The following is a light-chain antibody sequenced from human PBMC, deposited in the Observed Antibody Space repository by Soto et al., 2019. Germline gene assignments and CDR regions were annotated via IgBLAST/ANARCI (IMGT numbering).Light chain of an antibody. J-gene: IGLJ1*01. CDR3: QSYENSRTGFYV. CDR1: SSDIGAGLD. CDR2: GNT. V-gene: IGLV1-40*01. Sequence: QLVLTQPPSVSGAPGQRVTISCTGSSSDIGAGLDVHWYQHLPGTAPKLLIYGNTNRPSGVPGRFSGSKSGTSASLVITGLQAEDEADYYCQSYENSRTGFYVFGTGTKLTVL.